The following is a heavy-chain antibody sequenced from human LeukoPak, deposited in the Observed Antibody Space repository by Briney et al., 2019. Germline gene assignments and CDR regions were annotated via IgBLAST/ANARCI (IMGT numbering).Heavy chain of an antibody. CDR1: GFTFSSYN. CDR3: VRNNAMDV. Sequence: GGSLRLSCAASGFTFSSYNMNWVRQVPGRGPEWVANVNRDGSETYYLDSVKGRFTISRDNAKNSLYLQMNSLRAEDTALYYCVRNNAMDVWGQGTTVIVSS. J-gene: IGHJ6*02. V-gene: IGHV3-7*03. CDR2: VNRDGSET. D-gene: IGHD2-8*01.